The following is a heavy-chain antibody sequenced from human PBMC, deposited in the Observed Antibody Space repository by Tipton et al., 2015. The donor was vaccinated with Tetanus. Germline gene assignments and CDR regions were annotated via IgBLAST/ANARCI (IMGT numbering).Heavy chain of an antibody. CDR1: GFTFSSYG. D-gene: IGHD3-22*01. Sequence: CAASGFTFSSYGMHWVRRAPGKGLEWVAVISYDGSNKYYADSGKGRFTISRDNSKNTLYLQMNSLRAEDTAVYYCATDGVHGVVVVPYYDYRGQGTLVAVSS. CDR3: ATDGVHGVVVVPYYDY. CDR2: ISYDGSNK. V-gene: IGHV3-30*03. J-gene: IGHJ4*02.